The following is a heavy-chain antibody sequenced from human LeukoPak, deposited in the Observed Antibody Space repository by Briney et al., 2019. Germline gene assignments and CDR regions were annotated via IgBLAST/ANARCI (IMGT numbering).Heavy chain of an antibody. CDR1: GYSISSGYY. V-gene: IGHV4-38-2*01. J-gene: IGHJ6*03. CDR3: ASAHSGSYYMDV. D-gene: IGHD1-26*01. CDR2: IYHSGST. Sequence: PSETLSLTCAVSGYSISSGYYWGWIRQPPGKGLAWIGSIYHSGSTYYNPSLKSRVTISVDTSKNQFSLKLSSVTAADTAVYYCASAHSGSYYMDVWGKGTTVTVSS.